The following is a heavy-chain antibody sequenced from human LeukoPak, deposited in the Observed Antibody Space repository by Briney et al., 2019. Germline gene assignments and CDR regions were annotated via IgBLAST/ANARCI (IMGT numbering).Heavy chain of an antibody. Sequence: ASMKVSCKASGYTFTGYYMHWVRQAPGQGLEWMGWINPNSGGTNYAQKFQGRVTMTRDTSISTAYMELSRLRSDDTAVYDCARDRFRVVPAAIPDYWGQGTLVTVSS. J-gene: IGHJ4*02. V-gene: IGHV1-2*02. CDR1: GYTFTGYY. CDR3: ARDRFRVVPAAIPDY. D-gene: IGHD2-2*02. CDR2: INPNSGGT.